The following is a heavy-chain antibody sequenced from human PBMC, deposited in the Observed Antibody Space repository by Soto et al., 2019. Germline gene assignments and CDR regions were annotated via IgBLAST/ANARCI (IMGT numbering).Heavy chain of an antibody. CDR3: AISGDDFWSGYSFGMDV. V-gene: IGHV4-31*03. Sequence: PSETLSLTCTVSGGSISSGGYYWSWIRQHPGKGLGWIGYIYYSGSTYYNPSLKSRVTISVDTSKNQFSLKLSSVTAADTAVYYCAISGDDFWSGYSFGMDVWGQGTTVTVSS. D-gene: IGHD3-3*01. CDR2: IYYSGST. J-gene: IGHJ6*02. CDR1: GGSISSGGYY.